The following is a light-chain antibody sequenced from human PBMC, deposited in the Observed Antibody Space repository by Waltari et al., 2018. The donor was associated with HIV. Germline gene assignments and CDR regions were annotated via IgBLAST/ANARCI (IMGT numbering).Light chain of an antibody. CDR1: QGIANW. CDR2: GAS. CDR3: QQTNSLPIT. J-gene: IGKJ5*01. Sequence: IQMTQLPSSVSASVGDRVTMTCRATQGIANWVGWYQQKPGKDPKLLIHGASILQEGVPSRFSGSGSGTFFTLTINSLQPEDFATYFCQQTNSLPITFGQGTRLDSK. V-gene: IGKV1D-12*01.